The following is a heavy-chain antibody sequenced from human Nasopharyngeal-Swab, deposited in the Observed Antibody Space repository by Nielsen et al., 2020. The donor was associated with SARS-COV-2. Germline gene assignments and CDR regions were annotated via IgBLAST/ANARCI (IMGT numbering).Heavy chain of an antibody. J-gene: IGHJ4*02. CDR1: GFTFENYA. CDR3: AKARRTDTYGFECFDY. D-gene: IGHD5-18*01. CDR2: ITWNSGNK. Sequence: GGSLRLSCAASGFTFENYAMHWVRQPPGKGLEWVAGITWNSGNKGYAESVQGRLTISRDNTKNSLYLQMNSLRAEDTALYYCAKARRTDTYGFECFDYWGQGTLVTASS. V-gene: IGHV3-9*01.